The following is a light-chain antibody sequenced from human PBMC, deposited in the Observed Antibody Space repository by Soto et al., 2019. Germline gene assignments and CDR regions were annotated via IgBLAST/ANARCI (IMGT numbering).Light chain of an antibody. CDR1: ESVSSSS. Sequence: PDEGATLSCRASESVSSSSIAWYQQRPGQTQRLVTYSASTKAPASPDRFSCSGSATHFTPTISRREHGDFAVYYGQHFGGTTFTFGQGTRLEIK. J-gene: IGKJ5*01. V-gene: IGKV3-20*01. CDR3: QHFGGTTFT. CDR2: SAS.